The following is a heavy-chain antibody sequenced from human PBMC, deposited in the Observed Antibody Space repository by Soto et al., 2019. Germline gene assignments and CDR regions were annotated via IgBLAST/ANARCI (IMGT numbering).Heavy chain of an antibody. V-gene: IGHV1-69*02. CDR2: IIPILGIV. CDR3: AILPVADVAFEI. D-gene: IGHD6-19*01. Sequence: QVQLVQSGAEVKKPGSSVKVSCKASGGTFSSYIISWVRQAPGQGLEWMGRIIPILGIVKYAQKFPGRVTITADRHTSTSYMELRSLRSVDTAVYYCAILPVADVAFEIWGQGTMVTVSS. J-gene: IGHJ3*02. CDR1: GGTFSSYI.